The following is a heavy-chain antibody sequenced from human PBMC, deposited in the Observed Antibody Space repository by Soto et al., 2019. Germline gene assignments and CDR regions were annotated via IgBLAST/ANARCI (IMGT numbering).Heavy chain of an antibody. CDR1: GFTFSDYY. V-gene: IGHV3-11*01. D-gene: IGHD3-3*01. J-gene: IGHJ6*02. CDR2: ISSGSTI. CDR3: ARGGNYDFWSGYFGGDYYYGMDV. Sequence: GGSLRLSCAAPGFTFSDYYMSWIRQAPGKGLEWVSYISSGSTIYYADSVKGRFTISRDNAKNSLYLQMNSLRAEDTAVYYRARGGNYDFWSGYFGGDYYYGMDVWGQGTTVTVSS.